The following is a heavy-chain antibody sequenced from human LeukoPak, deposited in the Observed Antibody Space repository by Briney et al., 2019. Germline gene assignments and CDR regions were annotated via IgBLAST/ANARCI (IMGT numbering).Heavy chain of an antibody. Sequence: GASVKVSCKASGYTFTSYYMHWVRQAPGQGLEWMGIINPSGGSTSYAQKFQGRVTMTRDTSTSTVYMELSSLRSEDTAVYYCARNPLQFFDWLLSGVDALDFWGQGTLVIVSS. CDR2: INPSGGST. CDR1: GYTFTSYY. CDR3: ARNPLQFFDWLLSGVDALDF. D-gene: IGHD3-9*01. V-gene: IGHV1-46*01. J-gene: IGHJ3*01.